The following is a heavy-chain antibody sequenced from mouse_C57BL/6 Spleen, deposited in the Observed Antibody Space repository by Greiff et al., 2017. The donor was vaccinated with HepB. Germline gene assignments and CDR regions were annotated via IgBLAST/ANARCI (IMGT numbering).Heavy chain of an antibody. J-gene: IGHJ2*01. CDR1: GYAFSSSW. D-gene: IGHD4-1*01. V-gene: IGHV1-82*01. CDR3: ARSLTGNY. Sequence: QVQLQQSGPELVKPGASVKISCKASGYAFSSSWMNWVKQRPGKGLEWIGRIYPGDGDTNYNGKFKGKATLTADKSSSTAYMQLSSLTSEDSAVYFCARSLTGNYWGQATTLTVSS. CDR2: IYPGDGDT.